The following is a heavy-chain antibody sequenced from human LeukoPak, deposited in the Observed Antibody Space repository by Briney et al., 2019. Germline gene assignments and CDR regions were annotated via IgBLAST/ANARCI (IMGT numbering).Heavy chain of an antibody. CDR2: IYHSGST. V-gene: IGHV4-4*02. CDR3: ARSSIAARRPFDY. Sequence: PSETLSLTCAVSGVSISSSNWWSWVRQPPGKGLEWIGEIYHSGSTNYNPSLKSRVTISVDKSKNQFSLKLSSVTAADTAVYYCARSSIAARRPFDYWGQGTLVTVSS. J-gene: IGHJ4*02. CDR1: GVSISSSNW. D-gene: IGHD6-6*01.